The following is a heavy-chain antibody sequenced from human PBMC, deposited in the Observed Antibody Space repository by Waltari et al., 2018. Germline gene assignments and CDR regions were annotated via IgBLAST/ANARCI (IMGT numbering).Heavy chain of an antibody. Sequence: HLVESGGGVVQPGGSLSLSGLASALTFRTYGMHWVRQIPGKGLEWVAFIRYDGNPIYDADSVKGRFTISRDNSNNILYLQMNSLRPEDTAVYFCAKDGDYSLPGYDAFDVWGQGTLVTVSS. V-gene: IGHV3-30*02. D-gene: IGHD2-21*01. CDR3: AKDGDYSLPGYDAFDV. J-gene: IGHJ3*01. CDR1: ALTFRTYG. CDR2: IRYDGNPI.